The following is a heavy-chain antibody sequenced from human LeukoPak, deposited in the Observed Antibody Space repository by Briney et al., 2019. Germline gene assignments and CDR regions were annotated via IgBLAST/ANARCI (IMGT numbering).Heavy chain of an antibody. CDR1: GFTFINAW. V-gene: IGHV3-15*01. CDR2: IIAKAHGGTI. CDR3: TTDGVGVEGATYDN. D-gene: IGHD1-26*01. Sequence: GGSPRLSCAASGFTFINAWMAWVRQAPGKGLEWVVRIIAKAHGGTIEYAAPVKGRFTISRDDSTNTLYLQMNSLKTEDTAVYYCTTDGVGVEGATYDNWGQGTLVSVSS. J-gene: IGHJ4*02.